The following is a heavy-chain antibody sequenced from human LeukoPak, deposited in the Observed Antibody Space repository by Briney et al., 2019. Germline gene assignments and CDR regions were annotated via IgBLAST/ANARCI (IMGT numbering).Heavy chain of an antibody. D-gene: IGHD6-19*01. V-gene: IGHV1-8*01. CDR3: ARISGYSSGWYVVGRRRDYFDY. J-gene: IGHJ4*02. Sequence: ASVKVSCKASGYTFTSYDINWVRQATGQGLEWMGWMNPNSGNTGYAQKLQGRVTMTRNASISTAYMELSSLRSEDTAVYYCARISGYSSGWYVVGRRRDYFDYWGQGTLVTVSS. CDR2: MNPNSGNT. CDR1: GYTFTSYD.